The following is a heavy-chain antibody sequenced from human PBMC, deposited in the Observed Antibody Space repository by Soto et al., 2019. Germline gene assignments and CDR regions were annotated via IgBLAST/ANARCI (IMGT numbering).Heavy chain of an antibody. Sequence: QVQLVQSGAEEKKPGASVKVSCKASGYTFNGYYINWVRQAPGQGLAWMGWMNPNNGDAKYAPKFQGRVTMTRDTSTTTAYLELTRLSSDDAATFYCARALVAATRTWFDPWGQGTLVSVSS. CDR2: MNPNNGDA. CDR3: ARALVAATRTWFDP. V-gene: IGHV1-2*02. D-gene: IGHD2-15*01. CDR1: GYTFNGYY. J-gene: IGHJ5*02.